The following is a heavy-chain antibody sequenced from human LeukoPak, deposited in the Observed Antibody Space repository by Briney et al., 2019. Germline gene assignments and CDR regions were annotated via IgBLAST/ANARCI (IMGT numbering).Heavy chain of an antibody. CDR3: VRDGGFYYTASPNSWFDP. J-gene: IGHJ5*02. V-gene: IGHV4-38-2*02. CDR2: ISNRGSP. Sequence: SETLSLTCLVSGFSISSDDCWGWIRQPPGKGLEWIGSISNRGSPYYTPSLKSQATISVDTPNNHFSLRLSSVTAADTAVYYCVRDGGFYYTASPNSWFDPWGQGTLVTVSS. D-gene: IGHD2-15*01. CDR1: GFSISSDDC.